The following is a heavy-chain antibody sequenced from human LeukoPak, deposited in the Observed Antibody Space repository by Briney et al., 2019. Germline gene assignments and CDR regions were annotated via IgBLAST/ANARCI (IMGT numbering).Heavy chain of an antibody. V-gene: IGHV1-69*13. J-gene: IGHJ6*02. CDR3: ARERWESPYYYYGMDV. Sequence: ASVKVSCKASGDTFSSYAISWVRQAPGQGLEWMGGIILISGTPNHARKFQGRVTITADESTSTAYMELSSLRSEDTAVYYCARERWESPYYYYGMDVWGQGTTVTVSS. D-gene: IGHD1-26*01. CDR1: GDTFSSYA. CDR2: IILISGTP.